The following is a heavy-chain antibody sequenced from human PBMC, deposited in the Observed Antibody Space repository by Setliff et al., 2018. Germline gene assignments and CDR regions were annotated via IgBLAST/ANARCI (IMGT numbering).Heavy chain of an antibody. V-gene: IGHV1-18*01. CDR1: GYTFTSYG. Sequence: ASVKVSCKASGYTFTSYGISWVRQAPEQGLEWMGWISAYNGNTNYAQKLQGRVTMTTDTSTSTAYMELRSLRSDDTAVYYCARTYCGGDCYPSPFDYWGQGTLVTVSS. CDR3: ARTYCGGDCYPSPFDY. J-gene: IGHJ4*02. D-gene: IGHD2-21*02. CDR2: ISAYNGNT.